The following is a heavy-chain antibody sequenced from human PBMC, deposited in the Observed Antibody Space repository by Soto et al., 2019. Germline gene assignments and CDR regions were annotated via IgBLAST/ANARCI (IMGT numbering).Heavy chain of an antibody. CDR2: IYYSGST. Sequence: SETLSLTCTVSGGSISSYYWSWIRQPPGKGLEWIGYIYYSGSTNYNPSLKSRVTISVDTSKNQFSLKLSSVTAADTAVYYCAGRRYGNPTDYFDYWGQGALVTVSS. D-gene: IGHD1-1*01. J-gene: IGHJ4*02. V-gene: IGHV4-59*01. CDR3: AGRRYGNPTDYFDY. CDR1: GGSISSYY.